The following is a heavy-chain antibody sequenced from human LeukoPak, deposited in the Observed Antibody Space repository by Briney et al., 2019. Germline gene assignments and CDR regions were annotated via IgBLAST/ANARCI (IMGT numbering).Heavy chain of an antibody. CDR3: GKTTVGYSSGQKPAWPVDY. CDR2: IFGSGGSP. D-gene: IGHD5-18*01. V-gene: IGHV3-23*01. CDR1: GFTFGSHA. J-gene: IGHJ4*02. Sequence: GGSLRLSCEASGFTFGSHAMYWVRQAPGKGLEWVAGIFGSGGSPHYADPVKGRFTISRDNSRNTVYLQINSLRAEDTADYYCGKTTVGYSSGQKPAWPVDYWGQGTLVTVSS.